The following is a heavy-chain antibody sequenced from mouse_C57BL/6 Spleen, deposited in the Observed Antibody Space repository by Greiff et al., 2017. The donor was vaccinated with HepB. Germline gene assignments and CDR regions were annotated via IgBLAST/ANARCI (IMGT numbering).Heavy chain of an antibody. CDR2: IYPGDGDT. D-gene: IGHD4-1*01. V-gene: IGHV1-82*01. Sequence: VQVVESGPELVKPGASVKISCKASGYAFSSSWMNWVKQRPGKGLEWIGRIYPGDGDTNYNGKFKGKATLTADKSSSTAYMQLSSLTSEDSAVYFCAREVTGTGAMDYWGQGTSVTVSS. CDR3: AREVTGTGAMDY. J-gene: IGHJ4*01. CDR1: GYAFSSSW.